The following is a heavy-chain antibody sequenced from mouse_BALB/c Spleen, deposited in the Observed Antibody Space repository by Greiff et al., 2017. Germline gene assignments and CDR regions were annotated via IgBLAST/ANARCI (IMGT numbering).Heavy chain of an antibody. V-gene: IGHV3-6*02. CDR2: ISYDGSN. J-gene: IGHJ2*01. D-gene: IGHD1-1*02. CDR1: GYSITSGYY. Sequence: EVQLQQSGPGLVKPSQSLSLTCSVTGYSITSGYYWNWIRQFPGNKLEWMGYISYDGSNNYNPSLKNRISITRDTSKNQFFLKLNSVTTEDTATYYCARDPLWSYYFDYWGQGTTLTVSS. CDR3: ARDPLWSYYFDY.